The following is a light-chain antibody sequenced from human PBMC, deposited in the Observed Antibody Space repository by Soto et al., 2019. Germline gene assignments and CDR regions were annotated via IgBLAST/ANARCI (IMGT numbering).Light chain of an antibody. J-gene: IGLJ2*01. Sequence: QSALTQPPSASGSPGQSVTISCTGTSSDGGGYNYVSWYQHHPGKAPRLMIYEVTKRPSGVPDRFSGSKSGNMASLTVSGLQAEDEADYYCSSYTGSNNHVVFGGGTKLTVL. CDR1: SSDGGGYNY. CDR2: EVT. CDR3: SSYTGSNNHVV. V-gene: IGLV2-8*01.